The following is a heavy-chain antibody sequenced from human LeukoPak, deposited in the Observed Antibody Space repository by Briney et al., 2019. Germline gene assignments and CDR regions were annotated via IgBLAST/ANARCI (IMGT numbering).Heavy chain of an antibody. V-gene: IGHV3-33*07. Sequence: GGSLRLSCAASGFTFSRFWMSWVRQAPGKGLEWVAVIWYDGSNKYYADSVKGRFTISRDNSKNTLYLQMNSLRAEDTAVYYCARDTVNFDYWGQGTLVTVSS. CDR2: IWYDGSNK. CDR1: GFTFSRFW. J-gene: IGHJ4*02. CDR3: ARDTVNFDY.